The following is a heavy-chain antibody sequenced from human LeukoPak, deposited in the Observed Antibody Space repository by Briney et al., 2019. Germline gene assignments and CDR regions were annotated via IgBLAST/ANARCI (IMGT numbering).Heavy chain of an antibody. CDR2: MNPNSGNT. Sequence: GASVKVSCKASGYTFTSYDINWVRQATGQGLEWMGWMNPNSGNTGYAQKFQGRVTITRNTSISTAYMELSSLRSEDTAVYYCARNYGDFYCYYYMDVWGKGTTVTVSS. D-gene: IGHD4-17*01. CDR1: GYTFTSYD. CDR3: ARNYGDFYCYYYMDV. V-gene: IGHV1-8*03. J-gene: IGHJ6*03.